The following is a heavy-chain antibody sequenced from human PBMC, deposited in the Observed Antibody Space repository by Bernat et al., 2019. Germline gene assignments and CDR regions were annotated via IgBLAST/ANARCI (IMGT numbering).Heavy chain of an antibody. CDR3: ASGYSSLRRMDV. Sequence: EVQLLESGGGFVQPGGSLRLSCAASGFTFASYAMNWVRQAPGKGLDWVSGISDGGGSTHYAESVKGRFTISRDNSKNTLYLQMNSLRAEDTAVYYCASGYSSLRRMDVWGQGTTVTVSS. V-gene: IGHV3-23*01. D-gene: IGHD3-22*01. J-gene: IGHJ6*02. CDR1: GFTFASYA. CDR2: ISDGGGST.